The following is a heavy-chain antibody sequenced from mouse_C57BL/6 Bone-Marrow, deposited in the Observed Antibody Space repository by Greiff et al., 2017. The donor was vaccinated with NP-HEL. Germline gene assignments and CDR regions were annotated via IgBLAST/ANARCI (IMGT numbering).Heavy chain of an antibody. V-gene: IGHV1-42*01. Sequence: VQLQQSGPELAKPGASVKISCKASGYSFTGYYMNWVKQSPEKSLEWIGEINPSTGGTTYNQKFKAKATLTVDKSSSTAYMQLKSLTSEDSAVYYCAREGLRRAMDYWGQGTSVTVSS. CDR2: INPSTGGT. J-gene: IGHJ4*01. CDR1: GYSFTGYY. CDR3: AREGLRRAMDY. D-gene: IGHD2-2*01.